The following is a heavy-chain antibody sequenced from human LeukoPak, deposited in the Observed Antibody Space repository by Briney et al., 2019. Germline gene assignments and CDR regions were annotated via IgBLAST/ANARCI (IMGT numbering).Heavy chain of an antibody. D-gene: IGHD3-22*01. CDR3: ARDLRSAMYYYDSSGYYPYDAFDI. Sequence: SETLSLTCTVSGGSISSYYWSWIRQPPGKVLEWIGYIYYSGSTNYNPSLKSRVTISVDTPKNQFSLKLSSVTAAGTAVYYCARDLRSAMYYYDSSGYYPYDAFDIWGQGTMVTVSS. V-gene: IGHV4-59*01. J-gene: IGHJ3*02. CDR1: GGSISSYY. CDR2: IYYSGST.